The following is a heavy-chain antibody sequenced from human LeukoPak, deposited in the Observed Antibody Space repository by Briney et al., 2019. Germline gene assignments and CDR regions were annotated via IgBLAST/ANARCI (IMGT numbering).Heavy chain of an antibody. V-gene: IGHV3-48*04. Sequence: GGSLRLSCAASGFTFSNYVMSWVREVPGKGLEWVSYISSSSSTIYYADSVKGRFTISRDNAKNSLYLQMNSLRAEDTAVYYCAREVRVRASGSYHDYWGQGTLVTVSS. CDR3: AREVRVRASGSYHDY. D-gene: IGHD1-26*01. J-gene: IGHJ4*02. CDR1: GFTFSNYV. CDR2: ISSSSSTI.